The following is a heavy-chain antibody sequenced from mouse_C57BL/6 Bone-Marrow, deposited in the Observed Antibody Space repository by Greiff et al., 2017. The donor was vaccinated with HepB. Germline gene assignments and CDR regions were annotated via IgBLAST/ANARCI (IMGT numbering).Heavy chain of an antibody. CDR3: ASPFSTPYAMDY. Sequence: QVQLQQSGAELARPGASVKMSCKASGYTFTSYTMHWVKQRPGQGLEWIGHINPSSGYTKYNQKFKDKATLTADKSSSTAYMQLSSLTSEDSAVYYCASPFSTPYAMDYWGQGTSVTVSS. J-gene: IGHJ4*01. V-gene: IGHV1-4*01. D-gene: IGHD2-1*01. CDR2: INPSSGYT. CDR1: GYTFTSYT.